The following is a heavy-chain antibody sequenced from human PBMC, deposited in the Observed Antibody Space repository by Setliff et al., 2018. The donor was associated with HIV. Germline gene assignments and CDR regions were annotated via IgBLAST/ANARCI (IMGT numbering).Heavy chain of an antibody. V-gene: IGHV5-51*01. CDR2: IFPSDSDT. CDR1: GYSFGDYW. J-gene: IGHJ3*01. CDR3: ARHRVDTSMLVVKSPGAFDL. Sequence: GESLKISCRGFGYSFGDYWIGWVRQKPGQGLEWMGIIFPSDSDTRVNPSFQGQVTISADRSTYGAFLQWRSLKASDTGMYFCARHRVDTSMLVVKSPGAFDLWGQETLVTVSS. D-gene: IGHD3-22*01.